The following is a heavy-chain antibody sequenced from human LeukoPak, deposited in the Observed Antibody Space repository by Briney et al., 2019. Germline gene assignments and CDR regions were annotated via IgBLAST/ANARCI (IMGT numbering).Heavy chain of an antibody. D-gene: IGHD3-10*01. CDR2: ISWNSGNI. Sequence: PGRSLRLSCAASGFTFDEYAMHWVRQAPGKGLEWVSGISWNSGNIDYADSVKGRFTISRDNAKNSVYLQMNSLRVEDTAVYYCARRPFGADYWGQGTLVTVSS. CDR3: ARRPFGADY. CDR1: GFTFDEYA. J-gene: IGHJ4*02. V-gene: IGHV3-9*01.